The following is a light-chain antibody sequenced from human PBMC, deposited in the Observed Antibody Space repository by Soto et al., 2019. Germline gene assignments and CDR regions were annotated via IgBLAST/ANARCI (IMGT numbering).Light chain of an antibody. CDR3: QQYKSWPRT. CDR2: GAS. Sequence: EIMMTQSPATLSVSPGERATLSCRASQSVSSNLAWFQQKPGQAPRLLIYGASTRATGIPARFTGSGSVADFTLSISSLQSEDFAVYYCQQYKSWPRTFGQGTKVEIK. J-gene: IGKJ1*01. V-gene: IGKV3-15*01. CDR1: QSVSSN.